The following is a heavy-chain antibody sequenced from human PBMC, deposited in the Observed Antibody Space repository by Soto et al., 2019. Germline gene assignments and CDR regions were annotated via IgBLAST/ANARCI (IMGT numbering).Heavy chain of an antibody. CDR1: GFTFSSYA. V-gene: IGHV3-23*01. J-gene: IGHJ4*02. D-gene: IGHD6-19*01. CDR3: AKNARPQYYFDY. Sequence: GRSLRLSCAASGFTFSSYAISWVRQAPGKGLEWVSAISGSGGSTYYADSVKCRFTISRDNSKNTLYLQMNSLRAEDTAVYYCAKNARPQYYFDYWGQGTLVTVSS. CDR2: ISGSGGST.